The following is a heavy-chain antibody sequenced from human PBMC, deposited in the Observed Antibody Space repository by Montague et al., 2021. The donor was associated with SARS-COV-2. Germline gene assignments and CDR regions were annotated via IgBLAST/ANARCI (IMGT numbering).Heavy chain of an antibody. J-gene: IGHJ6*03. Sequence: SETLSLTCAVYGGSFSRYYWSWIRQPPGKELEWIGEISQSGNTKYNPSLQSRVSISLDTSRNQFSLKVRSVTAAVTAIYYCARLGDGIVPSPILGLGPYYSFYYMDVGGKGTTVIVSS. D-gene: IGHD2-2*02. CDR1: GGSFSRYY. CDR3: ARLGDGIVPSPILGLGPYYSFYYMDV. V-gene: IGHV4-34*01. CDR2: ISQSGNT.